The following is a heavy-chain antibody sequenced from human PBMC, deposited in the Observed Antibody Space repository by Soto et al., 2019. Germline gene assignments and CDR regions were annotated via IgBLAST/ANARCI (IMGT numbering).Heavy chain of an antibody. Sequence: XETLSLTCSIYSGSFSGYYWSWIRQPPGKGLEWIGEIIQSGNTNYSPSLKSRVSISIDTSKKQFSLNLASVSAADTAVYYCARAPKVSGSSQTRPDFWGQGTLVTSP. J-gene: IGHJ4*02. CDR1: SGSFSGYY. V-gene: IGHV4-34*12. CDR2: IIQSGNT. CDR3: ARAPKVSGSSQTRPDF. D-gene: IGHD6-6*01.